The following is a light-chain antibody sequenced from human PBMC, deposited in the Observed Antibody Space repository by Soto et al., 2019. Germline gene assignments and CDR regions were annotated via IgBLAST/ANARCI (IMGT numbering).Light chain of an antibody. CDR1: SSNIGADYD. CDR3: QSYDTSRNWV. V-gene: IGLV1-40*01. J-gene: IGLJ3*02. CDR2: VNT. Sequence: QSVLTQPPSVSGAPGQRVTISCTGSSSNIGADYDVHWYQQLPGTAPKLLIYVNTNRPSGVPDRFSGSKSGTSASLAITGLQTEDEADYYCQSYDTSRNWVFGGGTKLTVL.